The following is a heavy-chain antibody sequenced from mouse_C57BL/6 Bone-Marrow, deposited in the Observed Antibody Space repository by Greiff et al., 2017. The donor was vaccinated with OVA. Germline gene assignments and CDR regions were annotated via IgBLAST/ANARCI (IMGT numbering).Heavy chain of an antibody. CDR2: IYPRSGNT. Sequence: QVQLQQSGAELARPGASVKLSCKASGYTFTSYGISWVKQRTGQGLEWIGEIYPRSGNTYYNEKFKGKVTLTADTSSSTAYMERRSLTSEDSAVYFCARGGSNYVYWYFDVWGTGTTVTVSS. CDR3: ARGGSNYVYWYFDV. V-gene: IGHV1-81*01. D-gene: IGHD2-5*01. J-gene: IGHJ1*03. CDR1: GYTFTSYG.